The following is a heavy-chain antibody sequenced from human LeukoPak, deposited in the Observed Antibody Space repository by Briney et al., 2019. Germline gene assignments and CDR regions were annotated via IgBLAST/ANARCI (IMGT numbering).Heavy chain of an antibody. CDR3: AKDLFRWSFDF. Sequence: GGSLTLSCAASGFTFSRNAMTWVRQAPGKGLEWVSAIHGSDDTTHYADSVKGRFTISRDKSKNTLYLLMNSLRADDTAVYYCAKDLFRWSFDFWGQGTLVTVSS. D-gene: IGHD4-23*01. J-gene: IGHJ4*02. CDR2: IHGSDDTT. V-gene: IGHV3-23*01. CDR1: GFTFSRNA.